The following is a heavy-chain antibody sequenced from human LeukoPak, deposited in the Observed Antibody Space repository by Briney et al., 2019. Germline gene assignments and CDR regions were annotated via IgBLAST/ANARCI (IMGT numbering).Heavy chain of an antibody. CDR3: ARSGYSYGLNWYFDL. J-gene: IGHJ2*01. D-gene: IGHD5-18*01. CDR2: INHSGST. Sequence: PSETLSLTCAVYGGSFSGYYWSWIRQPPGKGLEWIGEINHSGSTNYNPSLKSRVTISVDTSKNQFSLKLSSVTAADTAVYYCARSGYSYGLNWYFDLWGRGTLVTVSS. CDR1: GGSFSGYY. V-gene: IGHV4-34*01.